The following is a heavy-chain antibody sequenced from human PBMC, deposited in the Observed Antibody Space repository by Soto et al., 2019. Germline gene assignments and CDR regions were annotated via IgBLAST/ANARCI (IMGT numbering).Heavy chain of an antibody. Sequence: PSETLSLTCAVYGGSFSGYYWSWTRQPPGKGLEWIGEINHSGSTNYNPSLKSRVTISVDTSKNQFSLKLSSVTAADTAVYYCARGDCSSTSCYAGNWFDPWGQGTLVTVSS. CDR1: GGSFSGYY. CDR3: ARGDCSSTSCYAGNWFDP. CDR2: INHSGST. D-gene: IGHD2-2*01. V-gene: IGHV4-34*01. J-gene: IGHJ5*02.